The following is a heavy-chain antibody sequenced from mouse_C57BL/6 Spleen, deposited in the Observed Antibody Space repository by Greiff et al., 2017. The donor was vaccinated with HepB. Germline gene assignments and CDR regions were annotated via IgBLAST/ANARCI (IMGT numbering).Heavy chain of an antibody. J-gene: IGHJ4*01. Sequence: VKLMESGAELARPGASVKLSCKASGYTFTSYGISWVKQRTGQGLEWIGEIYPRSGNTYYNEKFKGKATLTADKSSSTAYMELRSLTSEDSAVYFCARSPPLTTVGSMDYWGQGTSVTVSS. D-gene: IGHD1-1*01. CDR3: ARSPPLTTVGSMDY. CDR2: IYPRSGNT. V-gene: IGHV1-81*01. CDR1: GYTFTSYG.